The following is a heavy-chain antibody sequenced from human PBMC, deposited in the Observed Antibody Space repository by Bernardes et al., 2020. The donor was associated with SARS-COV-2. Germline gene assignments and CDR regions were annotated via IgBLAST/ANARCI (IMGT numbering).Heavy chain of an antibody. V-gene: IGHV4-4*07. CDR2: MYVGGSS. Sequence: SETLSLTCIVSGGSISSYYWSWIRQPAGQGLEWIGRMYVGGSSNYNPSLKSRVTMSVDTSKKQFSLKLSSVTVADTAVYYCARDRGGIVGAPKADGMDVWGQGTTVTVSS. CDR3: ARDRGGIVGAPKADGMDV. CDR1: GGSISSYY. D-gene: IGHD1-26*01. J-gene: IGHJ6*02.